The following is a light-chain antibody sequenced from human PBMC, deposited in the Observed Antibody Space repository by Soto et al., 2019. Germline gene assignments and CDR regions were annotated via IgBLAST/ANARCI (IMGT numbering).Light chain of an antibody. J-gene: IGLJ2*01. V-gene: IGLV1-40*01. CDR1: SSNIGAVYD. CDR2: GNS. Sequence: QSVLTQPPSVSGAPGQRVTISCTGSSSNIGAVYDVHWYQQLPGTAPKLLIYGNSNRPSGVPDRFSGSKSGTSASLAITGLQAEDEADYYCSSYTTSSTRFGGGTKLTVL. CDR3: SSYTTSSTR.